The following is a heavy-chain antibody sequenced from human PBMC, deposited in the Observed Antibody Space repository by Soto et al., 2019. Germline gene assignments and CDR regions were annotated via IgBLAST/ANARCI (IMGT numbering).Heavy chain of an antibody. D-gene: IGHD2-21*02. Sequence: PGGSLRLSCAASGFTFSSYSMNWVRQAPGKGLEWVSSISSSSSYIYYADSVKGRFTISRDNAKNSLYLQTNSLRAEDTAVYYCAREAYCGGDCFRYFDYWGQGTLVTVSS. V-gene: IGHV3-21*01. J-gene: IGHJ4*02. CDR1: GFTFSSYS. CDR3: AREAYCGGDCFRYFDY. CDR2: ISSSSSYI.